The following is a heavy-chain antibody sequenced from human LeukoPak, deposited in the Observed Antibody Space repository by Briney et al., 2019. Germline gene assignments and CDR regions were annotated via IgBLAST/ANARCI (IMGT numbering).Heavy chain of an antibody. CDR2: IFHTGQT. V-gene: IGHV4-30-2*01. CDR3: AREGRYICGGFDP. Sequence: SETLSLTCTVSGGSISNGDYYWNWIRQPPGKGLEWIGYIFHTGQTYYNPSLKSRVTISVDGSKNQFSLRLSSVTAADTAVYFCAREGRYICGGFDPWGQGTLVTVSS. D-gene: IGHD5-24*01. CDR1: GGSISNGDYY. J-gene: IGHJ5*02.